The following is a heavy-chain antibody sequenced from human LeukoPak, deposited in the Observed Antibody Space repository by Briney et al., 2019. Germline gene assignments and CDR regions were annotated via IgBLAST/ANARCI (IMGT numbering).Heavy chain of an antibody. V-gene: IGHV4-34*01. CDR1: GGSFSGYY. CDR2: INHSGST. CDR3: AREADIVATIFDY. Sequence: PSETLSLTCAVYGGSFSGYYWSWIRQPPGKGLEWIGEINHSGSTNYNPSLKSRVTVSVDTSKNQFSLQLNSVTPEDTAVYYCAREADIVATIFDYWGQGTLVTVSS. D-gene: IGHD5-12*01. J-gene: IGHJ4*02.